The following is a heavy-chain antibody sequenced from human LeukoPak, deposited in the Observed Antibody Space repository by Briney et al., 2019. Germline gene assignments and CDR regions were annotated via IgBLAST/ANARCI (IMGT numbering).Heavy chain of an antibody. V-gene: IGHV4-59*02. J-gene: IGHJ4*02. CDR1: GVSVGTSS. D-gene: IGHD6-19*01. CDR2: IYSSGST. CDR3: ARGSGWYAY. Sequence: PSETLSLTCTVSGVSVGTSSWSWVRQPSGMGLEWIGYIYSSGSTNYNPSLKSRVTISVDTSKNQFSLKLTSVTAADTAVYYCARGSGWYAYWGQGTLVTVSS.